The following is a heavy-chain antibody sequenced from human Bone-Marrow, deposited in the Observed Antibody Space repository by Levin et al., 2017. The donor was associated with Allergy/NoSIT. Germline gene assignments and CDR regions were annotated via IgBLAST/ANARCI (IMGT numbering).Heavy chain of an antibody. J-gene: IGHJ4*02. CDR2: VSGNGVSI. CDR1: GFILSSYT. D-gene: IGHD5-18*01. V-gene: IGHV3-23*01. Sequence: PGGSLRLSCAASGFILSSYTMSWVRQAPGKGLEWVSGVSGNGVSIYYADSVKGRFTIPRDNPKNTLYLQMNGLRAEDTAVYYCAKDLRQGYSSGSYYFDYWGQGTLVTVSS. CDR3: AKDLRQGYSSGSYYFDY.